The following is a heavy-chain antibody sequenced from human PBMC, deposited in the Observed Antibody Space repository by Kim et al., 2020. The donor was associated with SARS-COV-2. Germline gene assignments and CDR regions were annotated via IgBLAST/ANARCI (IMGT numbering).Heavy chain of an antibody. CDR1: GDSVPNKNAA. J-gene: IGHJ4*02. D-gene: IGHD6-19*01. Sequence: SQTLSLTCAISGDSVPNKNAAWNWIRQSPSRGLEWLGRTYYRSEWHSDYATSLRGRITINPDTSKNQFSLQLNSLTPEDTAVYYCASGWPLPYWGQGTLVTVSS. CDR3: ASGWPLPY. CDR2: TYYRSEWHS. V-gene: IGHV6-1*01.